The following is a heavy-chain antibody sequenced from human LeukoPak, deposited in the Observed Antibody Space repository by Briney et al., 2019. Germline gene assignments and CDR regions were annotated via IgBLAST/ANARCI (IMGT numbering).Heavy chain of an antibody. CDR3: ARLRAMAGHRGGFDF. CDR2: VFYTGNT. Sequence: SETLSLTCAVSGDSISYHNYYWDWIRQPPGKGLEWIGTVFYTGNTYYNPSLKSRVAISVDTSKNQFSLQLTSMTAADTAVYYCARLRAMAGHRGGFDFWGRGTMVTVSS. D-gene: IGHD6-19*01. J-gene: IGHJ3*01. CDR1: GDSISYHNYY. V-gene: IGHV4-39*01.